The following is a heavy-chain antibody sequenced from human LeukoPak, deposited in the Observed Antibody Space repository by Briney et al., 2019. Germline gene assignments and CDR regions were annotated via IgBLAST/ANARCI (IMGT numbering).Heavy chain of an antibody. J-gene: IGHJ4*02. CDR3: AKEEVGYCSGGSCYSFNY. V-gene: IGHV3-33*03. Sequence: GGSLRLSCAASGFTFSSYGMHWVRQAPGKGLEWVAVILSDGSKEFYTDSVKGRFTISRDNSKNTLNLQMNSLRPEDTAVYYCAKEEVGYCSGGSCYSFNYWGQGTLVTVSS. CDR1: GFTFSSYG. CDR2: ILSDGSKE. D-gene: IGHD2-15*01.